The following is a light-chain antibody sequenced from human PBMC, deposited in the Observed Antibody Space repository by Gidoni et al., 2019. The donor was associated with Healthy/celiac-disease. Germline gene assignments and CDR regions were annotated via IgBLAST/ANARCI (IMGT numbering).Light chain of an antibody. CDR2: DAS. CDR3: QQRSNWPWT. CDR1: QSVSSY. V-gene: IGKV3-11*01. Sequence: EIVLTQSPATLSLSPGERATLSCRASQSVSSYLAWYQQKPGQAPRLLIYDASNRATGIPARFSGSGSGTDFTPTISSLEPEDFAVYYCQQRSNWPWTFGQXTKVEIK. J-gene: IGKJ1*01.